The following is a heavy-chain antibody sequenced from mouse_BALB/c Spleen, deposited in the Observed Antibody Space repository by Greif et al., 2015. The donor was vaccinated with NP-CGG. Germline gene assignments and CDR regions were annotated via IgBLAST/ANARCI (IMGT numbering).Heavy chain of an antibody. CDR3: TRAGDYGSYWYFDV. CDR2: IYPGSGST. J-gene: IGHJ1*01. V-gene: IGHV1S22*01. CDR1: GYTFTSYW. Sequence: LQQSGSELVRPGASVKLSCKASGYTFTSYWMHWVKQRHGQGLEWIGNIYPGSGSTNYDEKFKSKGTLTVDTSSSTAYMHLSSLTSEDSAVYYCTRAGDYGSYWYFDVRGAGTTVTVSS. D-gene: IGHD2-4*01.